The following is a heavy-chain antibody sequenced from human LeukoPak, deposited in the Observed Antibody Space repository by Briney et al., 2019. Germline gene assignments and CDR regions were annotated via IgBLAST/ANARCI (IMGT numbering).Heavy chain of an antibody. J-gene: IGHJ3*02. CDR2: IYTSGST. V-gene: IGHV4-4*09. Sequence: SETLSLTCTVSGGSISSYYWSWIRQPPGMGLEWIGYIYTSGSTNYNPSLKSRVTISVDTSKNQFSLKLSSVTAADTAVYYCARQGDGEDAFDIWGQGTMVTVSS. CDR1: GGSISSYY. CDR3: ARQGDGEDAFDI. D-gene: IGHD5-24*01.